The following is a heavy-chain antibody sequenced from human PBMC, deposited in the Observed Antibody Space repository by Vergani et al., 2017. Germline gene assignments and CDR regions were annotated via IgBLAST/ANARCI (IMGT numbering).Heavy chain of an antibody. CDR1: GGSISSSSYY. V-gene: IGHV4-39*07. D-gene: IGHD5-18*01. Sequence: QLQLQESGPGLVKPSETLSLTCTVSGGSISSSSYYWGWIRQPPGKGLEWIGSIYYSGSTNYNPSLKSRVTISVDKSKNQFSLKLSSVTAADTAVYYCARRAPVDTAMVRGGGEDWGQGTLVTVSS. J-gene: IGHJ4*02. CDR3: ARRAPVDTAMVRGGGED. CDR2: IYYSGST.